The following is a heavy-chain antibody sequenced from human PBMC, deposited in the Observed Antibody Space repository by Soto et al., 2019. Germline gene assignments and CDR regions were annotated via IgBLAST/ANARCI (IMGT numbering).Heavy chain of an antibody. D-gene: IGHD4-17*01. CDR1: GYTFTSYG. V-gene: IGHV1-18*01. CDR2: ISAYNGNT. J-gene: IGHJ6*01. CDR3: ARDDYGDFDYYPTQRSSDLGSAGM. Sequence: ASVKVSCKASGYTFTSYGISWVRQAPGQGLEWMGWISAYNGNTNYAQKLQGRVTMTTDTSTSTAYMELRSLRSDDTAVYYCARDDYGDFDYYPTQRSSDLGSAGM.